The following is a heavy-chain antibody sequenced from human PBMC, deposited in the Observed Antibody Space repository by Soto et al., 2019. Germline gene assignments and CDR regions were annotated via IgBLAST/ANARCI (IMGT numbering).Heavy chain of an antibody. Sequence: PSETLSLTCTVSGGSISSYYWSWIRQPPGKGLEWIGYIYYSGSTNYNPSLKSRVTISVDTSKNQFSLKLSSVTAADTAVYYCARVTKENWFDPWGQGTLVTVSS. V-gene: IGHV4-59*01. CDR1: GGSISSYY. CDR3: ARVTKENWFDP. CDR2: IYYSGST. J-gene: IGHJ5*02.